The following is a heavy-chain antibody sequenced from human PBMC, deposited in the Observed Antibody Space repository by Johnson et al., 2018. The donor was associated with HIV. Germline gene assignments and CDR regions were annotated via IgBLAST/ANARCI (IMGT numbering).Heavy chain of an antibody. V-gene: IGHV3-33*01. CDR2: IYYDGSIK. CDR1: GFNFSSDG. Sequence: QVQLVESGGGVVQPGRSLRLSCAASGFNFSSDGMHWVRQAPGKGLEWVAVIYYDGSIKFYADSVKGRFTISRDNSKNTLYLQMNSLRAEDTAVYYCARDAPNFFHSSGVRDDAFDIWGPGTMVTVSS. D-gene: IGHD3-22*01. J-gene: IGHJ3*02. CDR3: ARDAPNFFHSSGVRDDAFDI.